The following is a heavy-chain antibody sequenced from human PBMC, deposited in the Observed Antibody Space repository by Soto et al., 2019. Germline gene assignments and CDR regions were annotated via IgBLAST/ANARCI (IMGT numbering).Heavy chain of an antibody. CDR1: GFTFSSYA. J-gene: IGHJ4*02. Sequence: EVQLLESGGGLVQPGGSLRLSCVVSGFTFSSYAMSWVRQAPGKGLEWVSGISGSDSNTYYPDSVKGRFTISKDNCKTTLFLQMSSLKAEDTAVYYCAKDLLHRAGSYGNYFDYWGQGTLVTVSS. V-gene: IGHV3-23*01. CDR2: ISGSDSNT. D-gene: IGHD3-10*01. CDR3: AKDLLHRAGSYGNYFDY.